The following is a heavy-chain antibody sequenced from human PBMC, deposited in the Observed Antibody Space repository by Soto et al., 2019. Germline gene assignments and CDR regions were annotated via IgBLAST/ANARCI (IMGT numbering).Heavy chain of an antibody. CDR1: GYSFSSYG. D-gene: IGHD5-12*01. V-gene: IGHV1-18*01. CDR3: ALGSTYNGYEYAAEDN. J-gene: IGHJ4*02. CDR2: ISAYNGNT. Sequence: QVQLVQSGAEVKKPGASVKVSCVASGYSFSSYGISWVRQAPGQGLEWVGWISAYNGNTNYAQRVQGRVTMTTYISTTTAYLEARILRSDDTAAYYWALGSTYNGYEYAAEDNLGQGTLVTVSS.